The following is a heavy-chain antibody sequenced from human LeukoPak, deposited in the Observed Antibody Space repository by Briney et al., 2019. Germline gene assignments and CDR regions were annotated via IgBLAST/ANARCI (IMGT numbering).Heavy chain of an antibody. CDR1: GGSFSVYY. Sequence: SETLSLTCAVYGGSFSVYYWSWIRQPPGKGLEWIGEINHSGSTNYNPSLKSRVTISVDTSKNQFSLKLSSVTAADTAVYYCARGHCSSTSCPALTNQYNWFDPWGQGTLVTVSS. V-gene: IGHV4-34*01. CDR2: INHSGST. J-gene: IGHJ5*02. CDR3: ARGHCSSTSCPALTNQYNWFDP. D-gene: IGHD2-2*01.